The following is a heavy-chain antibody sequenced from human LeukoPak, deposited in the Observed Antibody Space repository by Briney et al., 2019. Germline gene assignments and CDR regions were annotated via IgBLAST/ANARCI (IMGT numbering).Heavy chain of an antibody. D-gene: IGHD3-22*01. CDR2: ISYDGSNK. V-gene: IGHV3-30*03. CDR1: GFTFSSYG. J-gene: IGHJ4*02. CDR3: ARDATVTYYYDSSGYNPYFDY. Sequence: PGGSLRLSCAASGFTFSSYGMHWVRQAPGKGLEWVAVISYDGSNKYYADSVKGRFTISRDNSKNTLYLQMNSLRAEDTAVYYCARDATVTYYYDSSGYNPYFDYWGQGTLVTVSS.